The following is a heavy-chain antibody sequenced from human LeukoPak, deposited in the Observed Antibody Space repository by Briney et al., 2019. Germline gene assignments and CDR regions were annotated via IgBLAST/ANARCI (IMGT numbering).Heavy chain of an antibody. V-gene: IGHV3-23*01. Sequence: GGSLRLSCAASGFTFRDYTMNWVRQAPGKGLEWVSAISGSGGSTYYADSVKGRFTISRDNSKNTLYLQMNSLRAEDTAVYYCAKVATIYRHYWGQGTLVTVSS. CDR1: GFTFRDYT. CDR2: ISGSGGST. CDR3: AKVATIYRHY. J-gene: IGHJ4*02. D-gene: IGHD5-12*01.